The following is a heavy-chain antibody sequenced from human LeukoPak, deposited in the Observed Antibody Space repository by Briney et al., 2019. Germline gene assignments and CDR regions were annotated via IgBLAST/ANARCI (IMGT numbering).Heavy chain of an antibody. CDR1: GFTVSSNY. CDR3: ARTSGSGSYKRWVDY. D-gene: IGHD1-26*01. V-gene: IGHV3-66*01. Sequence: GGSLRLSCAASGFTVSSNYMSWVRQAPGKGLEWVSVIYSGGSTYYADSVKGRFTISRDNSKNTLYLQMNSLRAEDTAVYYCARTSGSGSYKRWVDYWGQGTLVTVSS. CDR2: IYSGGST. J-gene: IGHJ4*02.